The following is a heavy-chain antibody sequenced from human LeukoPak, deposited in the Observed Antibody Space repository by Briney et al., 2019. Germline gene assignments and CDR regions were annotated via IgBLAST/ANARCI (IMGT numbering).Heavy chain of an antibody. Sequence: PSETLSLTCTVSGASISSTVHYWAWIRQSPGKGLEWIGSSDYSGGTTYNPSLNSRVTVSVDTSKNQFSLKLTSVTAADTAVYYCARDFGDFRTDYWGQGTLVTVSS. CDR1: GASISSTVHY. CDR2: SDYSGGT. J-gene: IGHJ4*02. CDR3: ARDFGDFRTDY. D-gene: IGHD4-17*01. V-gene: IGHV4-39*01.